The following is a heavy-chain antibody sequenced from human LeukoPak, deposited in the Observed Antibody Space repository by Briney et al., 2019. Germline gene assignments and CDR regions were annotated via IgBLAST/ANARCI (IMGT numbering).Heavy chain of an antibody. CDR3: ARVSRGVRGVYYYYYYMDV. D-gene: IGHD3-10*01. Sequence: SETLSLTCTVSGGSISSSSYYWGWIRQPPGKGLEWIGSIYYSGSTNYNPSLKSRVTISVDTSKNQFSLKLSSVTAADTAVYYCARVSRGVRGVYYYYYYMDVWGKGTTVTVSS. CDR1: GGSISSSSYY. CDR2: IYYSGST. J-gene: IGHJ6*03. V-gene: IGHV4-39*07.